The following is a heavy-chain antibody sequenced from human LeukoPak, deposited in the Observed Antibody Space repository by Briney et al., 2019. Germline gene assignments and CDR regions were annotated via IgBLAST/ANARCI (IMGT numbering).Heavy chain of an antibody. J-gene: IGHJ5*02. V-gene: IGHV4-34*01. CDR1: GGSFSGYY. CDR3: ARDLSDGTKRGSRFDP. Sequence: SETLSLTCAVYGGSFSGYYWSWIRQPPGKGLEWIGEINHSGSTNYNPSLKSRVTISVDTSKNQFSLKLSSVTAADTAVYYCARDLSDGTKRGSRFDPWGQGTLVTVSS. D-gene: IGHD1-1*01. CDR2: INHSGST.